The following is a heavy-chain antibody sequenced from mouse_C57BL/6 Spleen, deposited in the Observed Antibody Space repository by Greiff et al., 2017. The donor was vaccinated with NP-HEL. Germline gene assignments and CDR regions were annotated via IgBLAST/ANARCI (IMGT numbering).Heavy chain of an antibody. CDR1: GYTFTSYW. CDR2: IHPNSGST. D-gene: IGHD2-4*01. CDR3: ATEDDYDDAMDY. J-gene: IGHJ4*01. V-gene: IGHV1-64*01. Sequence: QVQLQQPGAELVKPGASVKLSCKASGYTFTSYWMHWVKQRPGQGLEWIGVIHPNSGSTNYNEKFKSKATLTVDKSSSTAYMQLSSLTSEDSAVYYGATEDDYDDAMDYWGQGTSVTVSS.